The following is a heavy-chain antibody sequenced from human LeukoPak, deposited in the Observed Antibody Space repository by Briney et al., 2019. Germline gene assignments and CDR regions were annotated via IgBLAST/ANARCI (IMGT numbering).Heavy chain of an antibody. D-gene: IGHD2-2*02. CDR1: GGSISSGSYY. Sequence: SETLSLTCTVSGGSISSGSYYWSWIRQPAGKGLEWIGRIYTSGSTNSNPSLKSRVTISVDTSKNQFYLKLSSVTAADTAVYYCAREDCSSTSCYTWGGYYYYYMDVWGKGTTVTVSS. J-gene: IGHJ6*03. CDR2: IYTSGST. CDR3: AREDCSSTSCYTWGGYYYYYMDV. V-gene: IGHV4-61*02.